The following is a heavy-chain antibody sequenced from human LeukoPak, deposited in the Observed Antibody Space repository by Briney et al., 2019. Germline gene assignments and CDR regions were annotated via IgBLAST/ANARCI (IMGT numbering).Heavy chain of an antibody. J-gene: IGHJ4*02. Sequence: SETLSLTCTVSGYSISSGYYWGWIRQPPGKGLEWIGSIYHSGSTYYNPSLKSRVTISVDTSKNQFSLKLSSVTAADTAVYYCARGDMYSSSSSFDYWGQGTLVTVSS. CDR2: IYHSGST. CDR3: ARGDMYSSSSSFDY. D-gene: IGHD6-6*01. V-gene: IGHV4-38-2*02. CDR1: GYSISSGYY.